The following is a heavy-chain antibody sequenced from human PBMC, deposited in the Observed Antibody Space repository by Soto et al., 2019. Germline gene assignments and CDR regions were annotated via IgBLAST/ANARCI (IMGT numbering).Heavy chain of an antibody. J-gene: IGHJ6*02. CDR3: AKEVYGAARGGMDV. V-gene: IGHV3-23*04. CDR1: GFTFRNNV. D-gene: IGHD3-10*01. CDR2: ITDNGGST. Sequence: EVQLVESGGGLVQPGGSLRLSCAASGFTFRNNVMNWVRQAPGRGLEWVSAITDNGGSTYYADSVKGRCTISRDNSKNMLYLQMNSLRAEDTAVYYCAKEVYGAARGGMDVWGQGTTVTVSS.